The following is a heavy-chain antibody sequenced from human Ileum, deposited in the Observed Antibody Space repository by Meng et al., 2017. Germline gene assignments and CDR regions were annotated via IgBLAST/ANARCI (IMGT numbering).Heavy chain of an antibody. V-gene: IGHV4-4*02. Sequence: QGQLQGSGPGLLKPSETLSLTCSISGASVSANSYWSWVRQPPGKGLAWIGQIDQSGNSYYSPSLKSRVTMSIDKSKNQFSLRLTSVTAADTAVYYCARHGGYYQDFWGQGTLVTVSS. CDR1: GASVSANSY. D-gene: IGHD4/OR15-4a*01. J-gene: IGHJ4*02. CDR3: ARHGGYYQDF. CDR2: IDQSGNS.